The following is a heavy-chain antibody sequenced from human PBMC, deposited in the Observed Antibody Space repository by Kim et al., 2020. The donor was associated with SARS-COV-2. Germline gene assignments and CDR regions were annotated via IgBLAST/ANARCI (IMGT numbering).Heavy chain of an antibody. CDR2: IYYSGST. V-gene: IGHV4-59*08. J-gene: IGHJ5*02. D-gene: IGHD3-22*01. CDR1: GGSISSYY. CDR3: ARHHQGYYDSSGYPGWFDP. Sequence: SETLSLTCTVSGGSISSYYWSWIRQPPGKGLEWIGYIYYSGSTNYNPSLKSRVTISVDTSKNQFSLKLSSVTAADTAVYYCARHHQGYYDSSGYPGWFDPWGQGTLVTVSS.